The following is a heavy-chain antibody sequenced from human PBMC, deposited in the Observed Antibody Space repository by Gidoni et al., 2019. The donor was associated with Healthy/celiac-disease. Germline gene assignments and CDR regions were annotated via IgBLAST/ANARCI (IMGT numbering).Heavy chain of an antibody. CDR1: FSSYA. J-gene: IGHJ4*02. D-gene: IGHD2-15*01. CDR2: ISYDGSNK. V-gene: IGHV3-30-3*01. Sequence: FSSYAMHWVRQAPGKGLEWVAVISYDGSNKYYADSVKGRFTISRDNSKNTLYLQMNSLRAEDTAVYYCARSYCSGGSCYSLLYYFDYWGQGTLVTVSS. CDR3: ARSYCSGGSCYSLLYYFDY.